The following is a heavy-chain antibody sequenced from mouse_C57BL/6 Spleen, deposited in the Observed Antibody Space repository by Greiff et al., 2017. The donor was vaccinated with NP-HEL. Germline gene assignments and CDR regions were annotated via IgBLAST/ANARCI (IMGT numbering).Heavy chain of an antibody. CDR1: GYTFTSYW. J-gene: IGHJ4*01. D-gene: IGHD2-5*01. CDR2: IDPSDSYT. V-gene: IGHV1-50*01. CDR3: AREPAYYSNPYYAMDY. Sequence: VQLQQPGAELVKPGASVKLSCKASGYTFTSYWMQWVKQRPGQGLEWIGEIDPSDSYTNYNQKFKGKATLTVDPSSSTAYMQLSSLTSEDSAGYYCAREPAYYSNPYYAMDYWGQGTSVTVSS.